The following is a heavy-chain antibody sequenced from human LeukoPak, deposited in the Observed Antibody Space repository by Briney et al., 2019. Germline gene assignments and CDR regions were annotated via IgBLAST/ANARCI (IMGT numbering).Heavy chain of an antibody. J-gene: IGHJ4*02. CDR1: GGSISSGGYY. CDR3: ARGDSSGSEDY. Sequence: SETLSLTCTVSGGSISSGGYYWSWIRQHPGKGLEWIGYIYYSGSTYYNPSLKSRVTISVDTSKNQFSPKLSSVTAADTAVYYCARGDSSGSEDYWGQGTLVTVPS. D-gene: IGHD3-22*01. V-gene: IGHV4-31*03. CDR2: IYYSGST.